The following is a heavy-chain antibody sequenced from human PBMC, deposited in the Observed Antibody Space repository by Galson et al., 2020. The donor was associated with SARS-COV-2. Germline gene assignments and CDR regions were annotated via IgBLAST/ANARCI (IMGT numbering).Heavy chain of an antibody. CDR3: ARDFRNPGYSGMVG. CDR1: ESIASNTY. CDR2: LHSSGTT. J-gene: IGHJ6*02. V-gene: IGHV3-53*01. Sequence: QAGGSLRLSCAGAESIASNTYMNWFRLAPGKGLEWVSGLHSSGTTFYAASVKGRFTISRGIFDARNIVYLHMNSLRADDTAVYYCARDFRNPGYSGMVGWGQGTTVTVS.